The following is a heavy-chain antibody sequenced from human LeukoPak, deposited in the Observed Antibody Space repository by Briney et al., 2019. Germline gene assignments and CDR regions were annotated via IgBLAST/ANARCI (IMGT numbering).Heavy chain of an antibody. CDR2: INHSGGT. J-gene: IGHJ4*02. CDR1: GGSFSGYY. Sequence: SETLSLTCAVYGGSFSGYYWSWIRQPPGKGLEWIGEINHSGGTNYNPSLKSRVTISVDTSKNQFSLKLSSVTAADTAVYYCAREPHIAAAGRVLDYWGQGTLVTVSS. CDR3: AREPHIAAAGRVLDY. V-gene: IGHV4-34*01. D-gene: IGHD6-13*01.